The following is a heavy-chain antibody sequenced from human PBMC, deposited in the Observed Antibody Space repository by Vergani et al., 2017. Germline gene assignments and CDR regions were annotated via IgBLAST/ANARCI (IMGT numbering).Heavy chain of an antibody. CDR2: ISPYNGNT. CDR3: ARGPDIVVVPAVYGYYYMDV. Sequence: QVQLVQSGAEVKKPGASVKVSCKASGYTFTSYGISWVRQAPGQGLEWMGWISPYNGNTNYAQKLQGRVTMTTDTSTSTAYMELRSLRSDDTAVYYCARGPDIVVVPAVYGYYYMDVWGKGTTVTVSS. CDR1: GYTFTSYG. V-gene: IGHV1-18*01. J-gene: IGHJ6*03. D-gene: IGHD2-2*01.